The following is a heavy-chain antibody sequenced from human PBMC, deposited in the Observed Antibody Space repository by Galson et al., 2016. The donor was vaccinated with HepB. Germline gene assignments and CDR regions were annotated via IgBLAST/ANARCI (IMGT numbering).Heavy chain of an antibody. D-gene: IGHD2-8*02. J-gene: IGHJ5*01. CDR3: VRETNIPTVLVEGDS. CDR1: GFTFSSYA. CDR2: ISGSGGST. V-gene: IGHV3-23*01. Sequence: SLRLSCAASGFTFSSYAMSWVRQAPGKGLEWVSVISGSGGSTYYADSVKGRFTISRDNSKNTLYLQMSSLRVEDTAVYYCVRETNIPTVLVEGDSWGHGTLVTVSS.